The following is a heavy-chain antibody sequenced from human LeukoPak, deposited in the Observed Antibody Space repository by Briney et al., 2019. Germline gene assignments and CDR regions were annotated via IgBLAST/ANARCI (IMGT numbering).Heavy chain of an antibody. CDR1: GFTFSSFS. J-gene: IGHJ4*02. V-gene: IGHV3-30-3*01. CDR3: AREGGAY. Sequence: GGSLRLSCAASGFTFSSFSMHWVRQAPGKGLEWVAVISYDGSNKYYADSVKGRLTITRDNSRNTVYLQMNSLRVEDTAIYYCAREGGAYWGQGTLVTVSS. CDR2: ISYDGSNK. D-gene: IGHD3-16*01.